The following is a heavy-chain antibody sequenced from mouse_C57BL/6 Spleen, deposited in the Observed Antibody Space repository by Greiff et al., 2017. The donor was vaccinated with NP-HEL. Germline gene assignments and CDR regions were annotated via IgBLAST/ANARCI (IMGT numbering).Heavy chain of an antibody. CDR2: ISSGSSTI. CDR1: GFTFSNYG. V-gene: IGHV5-17*01. J-gene: IGHJ4*01. Sequence: EVKLVESGGGLVKPGGSLKLSCAASGFTFSNYGMHWVRQAPEKGLEWVAYISSGSSTIYYADTVKGRFTISRDNAKNTLFLQMTSLRSEDTAMYYCAMPFYYDYDDGIYAMDYWGQGTSVTVSS. CDR3: AMPFYYDYDDGIYAMDY. D-gene: IGHD2-4*01.